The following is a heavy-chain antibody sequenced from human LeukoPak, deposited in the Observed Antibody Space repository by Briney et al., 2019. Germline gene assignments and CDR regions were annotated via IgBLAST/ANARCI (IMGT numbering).Heavy chain of an antibody. CDR3: ARDSGSDSSNWYGKWLAP. D-gene: IGHD6-13*01. CDR1: GYTFTSYY. J-gene: IGHJ5*02. CDR2: ISAYNGIT. Sequence: ASVKVSCTASGYTFTSYYINWVRQAPGQGLEWMGWISAYNGITNYAQKLQDRVTMTTDTSTSTAYMELRSLTSDDTAVYCCARDSGSDSSNWYGKWLAPWGQGTLVTVSS. V-gene: IGHV1-18*01.